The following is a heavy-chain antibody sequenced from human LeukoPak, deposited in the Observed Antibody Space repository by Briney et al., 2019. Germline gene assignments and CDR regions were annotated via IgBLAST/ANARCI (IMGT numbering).Heavy chain of an antibody. J-gene: IGHJ4*02. D-gene: IGHD6-13*01. V-gene: IGHV1-24*01. Sequence: GASVKVSCKVSGYTLTELSMHWVRQAPGKGLEWMGGFDPEDGETIYAQKFQGRVTMTEDTSTDTAYMELSSLRSEDTAVYYCARIRRYSSSWYPKHPFDYWGQGTPVTVSS. CDR2: FDPEDGET. CDR3: ARIRRYSSSWYPKHPFDY. CDR1: GYTLTELS.